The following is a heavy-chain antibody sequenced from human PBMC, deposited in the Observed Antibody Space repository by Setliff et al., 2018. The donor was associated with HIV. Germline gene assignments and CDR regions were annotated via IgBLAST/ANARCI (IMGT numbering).Heavy chain of an antibody. Sequence: ASVKVSCKPSGYTFTTYGLSWVRQAPGQGLEWMGWISTYSDETSSSQNLQGRLTMTTDTSTGTAYMELSSLRSEDTAVYYCARVTMIVVGHYYYYGMDVWGQGTTVTVSS. CDR1: GYTFTTYG. D-gene: IGHD3-22*01. V-gene: IGHV1-18*01. CDR2: ISTYSDET. J-gene: IGHJ6*02. CDR3: ARVTMIVVGHYYYYGMDV.